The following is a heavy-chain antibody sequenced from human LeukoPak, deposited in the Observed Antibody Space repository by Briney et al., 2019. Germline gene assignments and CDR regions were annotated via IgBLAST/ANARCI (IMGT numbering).Heavy chain of an antibody. CDR2: ISAYNGNT. D-gene: IGHD3-22*01. CDR1: GYTFTSYG. V-gene: IGHV1-18*01. Sequence: GASVKVSCKASGYTFTSYGISWVRQAPGQGLEWMGWISAYNGNTNYAQKLQGRVTMTTDTSTSTAYMELRSLRSDDTAVYYCARDRTGEEYYYDSSGYYSDAFDIWGQGTMVTVSS. J-gene: IGHJ3*02. CDR3: ARDRTGEEYYYDSSGYYSDAFDI.